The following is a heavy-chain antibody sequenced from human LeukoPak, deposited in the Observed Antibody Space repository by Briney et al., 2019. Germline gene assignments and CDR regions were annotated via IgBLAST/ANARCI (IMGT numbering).Heavy chain of an antibody. CDR1: GGTFSSYA. CDR2: IIPIFGTA. D-gene: IGHD6-13*01. CDR3: ARDQSIAAAGLDAFDI. V-gene: IGHV1-69*13. Sequence: SVKVSCKASGGTFSSYAISWVRQAPGQGLEWMGGIIPIFGTANYAQKFQGRVTITADESTSTAYMELSSLRSEDTAVYYCARDQSIAAAGLDAFDIWGQGTMVTVSS. J-gene: IGHJ3*02.